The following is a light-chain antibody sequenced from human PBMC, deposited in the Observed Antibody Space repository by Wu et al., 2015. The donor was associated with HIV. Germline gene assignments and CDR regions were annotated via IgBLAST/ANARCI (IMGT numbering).Light chain of an antibody. J-gene: IGKJ4*01. CDR3: QQSYSTLGIT. CDR2: SAS. Sequence: DIQMTQSPSSLSASIGDRVTITCRTSQGISNYLAWYQQKPGKVPRVLIYSASTLQSGVPSRFSGSGYGTDFTLTISSLQPEDFATYYCQQSYSTLGITFGGGTKVEIK. CDR1: QGISNY. V-gene: IGKV1-27*01.